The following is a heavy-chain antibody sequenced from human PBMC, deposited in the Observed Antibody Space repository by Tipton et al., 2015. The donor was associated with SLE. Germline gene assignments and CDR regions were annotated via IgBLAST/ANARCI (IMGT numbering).Heavy chain of an antibody. CDR1: GFTFSSYA. CDR2: ISSNGGST. Sequence: SLRLSCAASGFTFSSYAMHWVRQAPGKGLEYVSAISSNGGSTYYANSVKGRFTISRDNSKNTLYLQMGSLRAEDMAVYYCARGRAINYDFWSGYSSFDYWGQGTLVTVSS. CDR3: ARGRAINYDFWSGYSSFDY. D-gene: IGHD3-3*01. J-gene: IGHJ4*02. V-gene: IGHV3-64*01.